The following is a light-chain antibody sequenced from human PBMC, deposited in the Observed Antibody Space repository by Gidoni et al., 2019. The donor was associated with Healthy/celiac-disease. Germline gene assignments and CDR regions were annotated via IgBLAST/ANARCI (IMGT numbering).Light chain of an antibody. CDR1: QSISSW. CDR2: KAS. J-gene: IGKJ1*01. Sequence: DIQMTQSPSTLSASVGDRVTITCRASQSISSWLAWYQQKPGKPPKLLIYKASSLESGVPSRFSGSGSGTEFTLTISSLQPDDFATYYCQQYNSSPWTFGQGTKVEIK. V-gene: IGKV1-5*03. CDR3: QQYNSSPWT.